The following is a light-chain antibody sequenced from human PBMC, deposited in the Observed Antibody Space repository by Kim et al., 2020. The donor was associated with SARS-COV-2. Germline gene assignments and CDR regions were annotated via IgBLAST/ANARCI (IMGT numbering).Light chain of an antibody. CDR2: QDS. V-gene: IGLV3-1*01. J-gene: IGLJ3*02. CDR1: KLGDKY. CDR3: QAWDNSTALV. Sequence: SYELTQPPSVSVSPGQTASITCSGDKLGDKYACWYQQKPGQSPVLVIYQDSKRPSGIPERFSGSNSGNTATLTISGTQAMDEADYYCQAWDNSTALVFGGGTQLTVL.